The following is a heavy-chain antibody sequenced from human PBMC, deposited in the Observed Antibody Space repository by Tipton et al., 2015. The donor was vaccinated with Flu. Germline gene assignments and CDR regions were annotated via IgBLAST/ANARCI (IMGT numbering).Heavy chain of an antibody. D-gene: IGHD3-10*01. CDR2: IYYSGST. CDR3: ARDRGWPASLDS. J-gene: IGHJ4*02. Sequence: TLSLTCAVYGGSSSSHYWSWIRQPPGKGLEWIGYIYYSGSTNYNPSLKSRVTISVDRSKNQFSLKLTSLTAADTAVYYCARDRGWPASLDSWGQGIPVTVSS. V-gene: IGHV4-59*11. CDR1: GGSSSSHY.